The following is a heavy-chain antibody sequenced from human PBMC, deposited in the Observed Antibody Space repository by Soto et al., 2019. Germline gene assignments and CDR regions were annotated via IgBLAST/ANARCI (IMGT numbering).Heavy chain of an antibody. CDR2: FDPEDGET. CDR1: GYTLTELS. D-gene: IGHD2-15*01. CDR3: ALVTDYYYYGMDV. J-gene: IGHJ6*02. Sequence: ASVKVSCKVSGYTLTELSMHWVRQAPGKGLEWMGGFDPEDGETIYTKKFQGRVTMTEDTSTDTAYMELSSLRSEDTAVYYCALVTDYYYYGMDVWGQGTTVTVSS. V-gene: IGHV1-24*01.